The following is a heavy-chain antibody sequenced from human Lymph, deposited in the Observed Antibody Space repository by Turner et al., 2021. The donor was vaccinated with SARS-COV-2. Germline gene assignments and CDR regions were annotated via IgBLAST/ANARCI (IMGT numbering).Heavy chain of an antibody. J-gene: IGHJ6*02. CDR2: IYYSGST. CDR3: ARQNWRATMMGGMDV. V-gene: IGHV4-59*08. CDR1: GGSISSYY. Sequence: QVQLQESGPVLVKPSETLSLTCTVSGGSISSYYWSWIRQPPGKGLEWIGYIYYSGSTNYNPSLKSRVTISVDTSKNQFSLRLSSVTAADTAVYYCARQNWRATMMGGMDVWGQGTTVTVSS. D-gene: IGHD1-26*01.